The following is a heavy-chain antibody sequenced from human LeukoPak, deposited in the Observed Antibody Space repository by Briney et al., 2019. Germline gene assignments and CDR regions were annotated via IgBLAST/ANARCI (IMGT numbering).Heavy chain of an antibody. Sequence: GGSLRLSCAASGFTFSSHYMSWVRQAPGKGLEWVTFIRSDGSSNYYGDSVKGRFTLSRDNFKNTLSLQMNSLRAEDTAVYYCVRDRDWGFDYWGQGTLVTVSS. CDR2: IRSDGSSN. CDR3: VRDRDWGFDY. J-gene: IGHJ4*02. CDR1: GFTFSSHY. D-gene: IGHD3/OR15-3a*01. V-gene: IGHV3-30*02.